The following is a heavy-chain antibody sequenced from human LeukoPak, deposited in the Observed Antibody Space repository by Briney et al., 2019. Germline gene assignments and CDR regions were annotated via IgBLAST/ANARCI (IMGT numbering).Heavy chain of an antibody. CDR1: GYTFTSYG. CDR3: AREYGSGSYQGVFSY. Sequence: ASVKVSCKASGYTFTSYGISWVRQAPGQGLEWMGWISAYNGNTNYAQKLQGRVTMTTDTSTSTAYMELRSLRSDDTAVYYCAREYGSGSYQGVFSYWGQGTLVTVSS. CDR2: ISAYNGNT. D-gene: IGHD3-10*01. J-gene: IGHJ4*02. V-gene: IGHV1-18*01.